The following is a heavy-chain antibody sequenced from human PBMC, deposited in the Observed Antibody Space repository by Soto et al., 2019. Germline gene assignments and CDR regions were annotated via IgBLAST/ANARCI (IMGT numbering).Heavy chain of an antibody. J-gene: IGHJ4*02. Sequence: GGSLRLSCTASGFTFGDYAMSWFRQAPGKGLEWVGFIRSKAYGGTTEYAASVKGRFTISRDDSKSIAYLQMNSLKTEDTAVYYCTRSREEDSGWYMVWRAFDYWGQGTLVTVSS. D-gene: IGHD6-19*01. CDR3: TRSREEDSGWYMVWRAFDY. CDR2: IRSKAYGGTT. V-gene: IGHV3-49*03. CDR1: GFTFGDYA.